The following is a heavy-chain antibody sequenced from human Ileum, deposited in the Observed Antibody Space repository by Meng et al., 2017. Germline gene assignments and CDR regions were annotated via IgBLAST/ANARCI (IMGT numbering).Heavy chain of an antibody. Sequence: QVQPQESGPGLVKPSQTLSLTRSVSGGSISSRTSYWGWIRQPPGMGLEWIVSFFYGGTTYYNPSLESRVTTSVDTSKSQFSLNLKSVSAADTAVYFCARHGAFRSHLDDWGQGTLVTVSS. J-gene: IGHJ4*02. V-gene: IGHV4-39*01. CDR3: ARHGAFRSHLDD. CDR1: GGSISSRTSY. CDR2: FFYGGTT. D-gene: IGHD3-3*02.